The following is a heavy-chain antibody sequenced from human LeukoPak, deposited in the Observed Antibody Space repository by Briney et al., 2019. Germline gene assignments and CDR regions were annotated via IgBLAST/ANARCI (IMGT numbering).Heavy chain of an antibody. D-gene: IGHD2-15*01. CDR1: TDSTNTYY. CDR3: VSLRWELLAPYFDH. V-gene: IGHV4-59*01. Sequence: SETLSLTCSVSTDSTNTYYWSWIRQAPGKGLEWIGHIYHSGSTDYNASFKRRFTISIDMTKNELSLKLSSVTGADTAMYYCVSLRWELLAPYFDHWGQGAFVIVSS. J-gene: IGHJ5*02. CDR2: IYHSGST.